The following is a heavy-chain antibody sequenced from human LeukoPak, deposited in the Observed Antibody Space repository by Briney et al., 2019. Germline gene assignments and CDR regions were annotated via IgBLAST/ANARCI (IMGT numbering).Heavy chain of an antibody. V-gene: IGHV1-18*01. CDR1: GYTFTSYG. J-gene: IGHJ4*02. CDR2: ISAYNGNT. D-gene: IGHD6-25*01. CDR3: AKDRSAGRNLGYYFDY. Sequence: ASVKVSCKASGYTFTSYGISWVRQAPGQGLEWMGWISAYNGNTNYAQKLQGRVTMTTDTSTSTAYMELRSLRSEDTAVYYCAKDRSAGRNLGYYFDYWGQGTLVTVSS.